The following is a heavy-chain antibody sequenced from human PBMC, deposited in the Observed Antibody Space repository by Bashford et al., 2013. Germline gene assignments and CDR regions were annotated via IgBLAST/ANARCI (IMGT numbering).Heavy chain of an antibody. CDR3: AKDLDISSSRQKPKWFDP. CDR2: XNPSGGST. J-gene: IGHJ5*02. Sequence: WVRQAPGQGLEWMGIXNPSGGSTSYAQKFQGRVTITADESTSTAYMELSSLRAEDTAVYYCAKDLDISSSRQKPKWFDPWGQGTLVTVSS. V-gene: IGHV1-46*01. D-gene: IGHD2-2*03.